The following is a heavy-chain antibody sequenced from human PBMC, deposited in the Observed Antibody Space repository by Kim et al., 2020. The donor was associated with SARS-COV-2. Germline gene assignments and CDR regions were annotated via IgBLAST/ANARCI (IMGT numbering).Heavy chain of an antibody. J-gene: IGHJ4*02. V-gene: IGHV3-23*01. Sequence: GRSLRLSCAASGFTFSTYAMSWVRQAPGKGLEWVSTISGSGDSTYYADSVKGRFTISRDNSRNTLYLQLNSLRADDTAVYYCAKGLSSVVAATTINYWGQGTLVTVSS. CDR2: ISGSGDST. CDR3: AKGLSSVVAATTINY. CDR1: GFTFSTYA. D-gene: IGHD2-15*01.